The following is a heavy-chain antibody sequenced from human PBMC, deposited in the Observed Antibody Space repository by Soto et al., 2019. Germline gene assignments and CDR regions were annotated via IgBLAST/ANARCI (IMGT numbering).Heavy chain of an antibody. D-gene: IGHD1-26*01. V-gene: IGHV1-8*01. Sequence: QVQLVQSGAEVKKPGASVKVSCKASGYTFINYDINWVRQATGQGLEWMGWINLYSDNTGYAQKFQGRVTMTRNTSISTAYMERSSLRSEDTAVYYCARVRGDAFDIWGQGTMVTVSS. J-gene: IGHJ3*02. CDR3: ARVRGDAFDI. CDR1: GYTFINYD. CDR2: INLYSDNT.